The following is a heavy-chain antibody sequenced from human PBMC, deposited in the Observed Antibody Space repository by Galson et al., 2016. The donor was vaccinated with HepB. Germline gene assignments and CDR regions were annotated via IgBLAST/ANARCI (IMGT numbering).Heavy chain of an antibody. Sequence: SVKVSCKASGFTFTTYGISRVRQAPGQGLEWMGWINAYNGNTNYAQSFQGRVTMTSDTSTGTAYMELWNLRSDDTALYYCARVLGGYDFYPWGQGTLVTVSS. D-gene: IGHD5-12*01. CDR2: INAYNGNT. CDR1: GFTFTTYG. J-gene: IGHJ5*02. CDR3: ARVLGGYDFYP. V-gene: IGHV1-18*01.